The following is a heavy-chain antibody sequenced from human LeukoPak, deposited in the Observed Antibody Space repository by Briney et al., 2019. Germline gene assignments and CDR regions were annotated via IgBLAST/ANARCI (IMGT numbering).Heavy chain of an antibody. CDR2: INHSGST. D-gene: IGHD6-19*01. J-gene: IGHJ4*02. Sequence: PSETLSLTCAVYGGSFSGYYWSWIRQPPGKGLEWIGEINHSGSTNYNPSLKSRVTISVDTSKNQFSLKLSAVTAADTAVYYCARGLSNRLAGPYYFDYWGQGTLVTVSS. CDR1: GGSFSGYY. V-gene: IGHV4-34*01. CDR3: ARGLSNRLAGPYYFDY.